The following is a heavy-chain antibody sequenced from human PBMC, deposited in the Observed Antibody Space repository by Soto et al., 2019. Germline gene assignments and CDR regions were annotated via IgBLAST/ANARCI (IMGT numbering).Heavy chain of an antibody. D-gene: IGHD3-3*01. CDR2: ISAYNGNT. CDR1: GYTFTSYG. V-gene: IGHV1-18*01. J-gene: IGHJ5*02. Sequence: ASVKVSCKASGYTFTSYGISWVRQAPGQGLEWMGWISAYNGNTNYAQKLQGRVTMTTDTSTSTACMELRSLRSDDTAVYYCARESAYYDFWSGYYVPSAFDPWGQGTLVTVSS. CDR3: ARESAYYDFWSGYYVPSAFDP.